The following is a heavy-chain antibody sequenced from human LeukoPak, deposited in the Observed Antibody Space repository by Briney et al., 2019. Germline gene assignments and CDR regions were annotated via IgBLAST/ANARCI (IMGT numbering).Heavy chain of an antibody. CDR1: GGTFSSYS. CDR2: IIPILGIA. D-gene: IGHD6-6*01. CDR3: ARALSSIAAS. V-gene: IGHV1-69*04. Sequence: GASVKVSCKASGGTFSSYSISWVRQAPGQGLEWMGRIIPILGIANYAQKFQGRVTITADKSTSTAYMELSSLRSEDTAVYYCARALSSIAASWDQGTLVTVSS. J-gene: IGHJ4*02.